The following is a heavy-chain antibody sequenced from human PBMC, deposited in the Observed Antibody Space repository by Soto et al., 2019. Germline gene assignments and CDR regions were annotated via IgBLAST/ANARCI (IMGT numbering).Heavy chain of an antibody. CDR1: GFTFSYYT. V-gene: IGHV3-48*02. CDR2: ITSNYSII. J-gene: IGHJ4*02. Sequence: HPGGSLRLSCAASGFTFSYYTMNWVRQAPGKGLEWISSITSNYSIIHYADSVKGRFTISRDNAKYSLYLQMNSLRDEDTAVYYCARDHYGHYYFDNWGRGTLVTVSS. CDR3: ARDHYGHYYFDN. D-gene: IGHD4-17*01.